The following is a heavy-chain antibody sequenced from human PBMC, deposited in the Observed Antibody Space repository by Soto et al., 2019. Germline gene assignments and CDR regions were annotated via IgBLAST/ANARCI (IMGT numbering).Heavy chain of an antibody. J-gene: IGHJ3*01. CDR2: IHSDGSST. D-gene: IGHD2-21*02. CDR1: GFSVTANY. Sequence: PGGSLRLSCEVSGFSVTANYMSWVRQAPGKGLEWVSRIHSDGSSTTYADSVKGRFTISRDNAKNTLYLQMNSLRAEDTAVYYCARGDRGAFDLWGQGTMVTVSS. V-gene: IGHV3-74*01. CDR3: ARGDRGAFDL.